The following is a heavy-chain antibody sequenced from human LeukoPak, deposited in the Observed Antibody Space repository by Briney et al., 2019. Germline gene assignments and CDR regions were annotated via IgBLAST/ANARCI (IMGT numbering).Heavy chain of an antibody. J-gene: IGHJ4*02. Sequence: PGGSLRLSCAASGFTFSSYGMSWVRQAPGKGLEWVANINPYGSEKYYVDSVKGRFTISRDNAKNSLYLQINSLRAEDTAVYYCARERERAAVADYWGQGTLVTVSS. CDR2: INPYGSEK. V-gene: IGHV3-7*01. CDR3: ARERERAAVADY. CDR1: GFTFSSYG. D-gene: IGHD6-13*01.